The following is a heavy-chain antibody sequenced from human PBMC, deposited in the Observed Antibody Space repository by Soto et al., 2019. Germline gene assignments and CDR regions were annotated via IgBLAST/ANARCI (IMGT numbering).Heavy chain of an antibody. CDR1: GFNFSRYE. J-gene: IGHJ6*02. Sequence: EVQLVESGGTLVQPGGSLRLSCAASGFNFSRYEMNWVRQAPGKGLDWVSYISSTSRTIYYADSVKGRFTISRDNAKNSVYLQMNGLRDDDTAVYYCAGPAGRTWNRYYSFGMDVWGHGTTVTVSS. CDR2: ISSTSRTI. CDR3: AGPAGRTWNRYYSFGMDV. D-gene: IGHD1-1*01. V-gene: IGHV3-48*03.